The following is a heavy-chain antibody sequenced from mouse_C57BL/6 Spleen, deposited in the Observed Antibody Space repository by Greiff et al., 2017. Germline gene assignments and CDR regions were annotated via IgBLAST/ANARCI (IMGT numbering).Heavy chain of an antibody. D-gene: IGHD2-5*01. CDR3: AVSAYYSNSYWYFDV. V-gene: IGHV1-54*01. Sequence: QVQLQQSGAELVRPGTSVKVSCKASGYAFTNYLIEWVKQRPGQGLEWIGVINPGSGGTNYNEKFKGKATLTADKSSSTAYMQLSSLTSEDSAVYFCAVSAYYSNSYWYFDVWGTGTTVTVSS. J-gene: IGHJ1*03. CDR2: INPGSGGT. CDR1: GYAFTNYL.